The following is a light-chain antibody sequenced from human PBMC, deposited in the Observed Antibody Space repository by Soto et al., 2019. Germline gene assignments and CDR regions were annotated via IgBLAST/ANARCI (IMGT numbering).Light chain of an antibody. CDR2: ENS. V-gene: IGLV1-51*02. Sequence: QSVLTQPPSVSAAPGQEVTISCSGSSSNIGNYYVSWYQQLPGTAPKLLIYENSKRPSGIPDRFSASKSGTSATLGITGLQTGDEADYYCCSYAGSSTSYVFGTGTKVTVL. CDR1: SSNIGNYY. J-gene: IGLJ1*01. CDR3: CSYAGSSTSYV.